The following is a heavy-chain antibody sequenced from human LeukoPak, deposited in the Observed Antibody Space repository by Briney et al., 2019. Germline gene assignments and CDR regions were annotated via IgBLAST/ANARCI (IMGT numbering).Heavy chain of an antibody. J-gene: IGHJ5*02. CDR2: IYYSGST. CDR1: GFTFNTYE. D-gene: IGHD2-2*01. V-gene: IGHV4-59*05. Sequence: PGGSLRLSCAASGFTFNTYEMNWVRQAPGKGLEWIGTIYYSGSTYYNSSLESRVTISVDTSKNQFSLKVNSVTAADTAVYYCAREQLGYCSSTSCTALTFDPWGQGTLVTVSS. CDR3: AREQLGYCSSTSCTALTFDP.